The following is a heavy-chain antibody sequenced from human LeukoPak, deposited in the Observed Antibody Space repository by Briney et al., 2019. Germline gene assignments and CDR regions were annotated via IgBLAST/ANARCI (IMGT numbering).Heavy chain of an antibody. CDR2: INPNTGDT. D-gene: IGHD3-10*01. Sequence: ASVKVSCKASGYTFTGYYMHWVRKTPGQGLEWMGWINPNTGDTNYGRKFQGRVTMTRDTSINTAYMELRSLRTDDTAVYYCARSRRVGNGEYPDYWGQGTLITVSS. V-gene: IGHV1-2*02. CDR1: GYTFTGYY. J-gene: IGHJ4*02. CDR3: ARSRRVGNGEYPDY.